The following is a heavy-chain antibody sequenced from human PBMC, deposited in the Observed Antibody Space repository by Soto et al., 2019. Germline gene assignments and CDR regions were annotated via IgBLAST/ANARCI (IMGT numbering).Heavy chain of an antibody. D-gene: IGHD3-9*01. J-gene: IGHJ4*02. CDR1: GGTFSSYA. CDR2: IIPIFGTA. V-gene: IGHV1-69*01. CDR3: AREAPDILTGYSPEYYFDY. Sequence: QVQLVQSGAEVKKPGSSVKVSCKASGGTFSSYAISWVRQAPGQGLEWMGWIIPIFGTANYAQKFQGRVTITSDDDTSTAFMGLSSLRSEDTAVYYCAREAPDILTGYSPEYYFDYWGQGTLVTVSS.